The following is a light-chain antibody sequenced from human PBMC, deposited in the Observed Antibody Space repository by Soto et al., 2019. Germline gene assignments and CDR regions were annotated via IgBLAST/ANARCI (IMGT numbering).Light chain of an antibody. CDR1: SSNIGRNT. V-gene: IGLV1-44*01. J-gene: IGLJ1*01. Sequence: QAVVTQPPSASETPGQRVTISCSGSSSNIGRNTVNWYQQLPGTAPKLVIYSNNQRPSGVPDRFSGSKSGTSGSLAISGLQSEDEADYYCAAWDTSLSEYVFGTGTKVTVL. CDR2: SNN. CDR3: AAWDTSLSEYV.